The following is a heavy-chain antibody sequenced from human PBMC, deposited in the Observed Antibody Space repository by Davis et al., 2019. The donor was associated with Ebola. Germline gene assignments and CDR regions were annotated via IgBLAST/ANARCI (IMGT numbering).Heavy chain of an antibody. V-gene: IGHV3-23*01. Sequence: GESLKISCAASGFTFTTYAMNWVRQAPGKGLGWVPSISSSSSYIYYADSVKGRFTISRDNSKNTLYLQMNSLRAEDTAVYYCAKEQSSGSSIAALFDYWGQGTLVTVSS. D-gene: IGHD6-6*01. CDR1: GFTFTTYA. CDR3: AKEQSSGSSIAALFDY. CDR2: ISSSSSYI. J-gene: IGHJ4*02.